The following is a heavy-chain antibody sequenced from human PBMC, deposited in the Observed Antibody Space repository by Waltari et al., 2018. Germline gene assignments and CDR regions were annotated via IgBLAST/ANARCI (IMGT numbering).Heavy chain of an antibody. V-gene: IGHV3-30-3*01. Sequence: QVQLVESGGGVVQPGRSLRLSCAASGFTFSSYAMQWVRQAPGKGLEWVAVISYDGSNKYYADSVKGRFTISRDNSKNTLYLQMNSLRAEDTAVYYCARDSTDSYWGQGTLVTVSS. D-gene: IGHD3-22*01. CDR1: GFTFSSYA. J-gene: IGHJ4*02. CDR3: ARDSTDSY. CDR2: ISYDGSNK.